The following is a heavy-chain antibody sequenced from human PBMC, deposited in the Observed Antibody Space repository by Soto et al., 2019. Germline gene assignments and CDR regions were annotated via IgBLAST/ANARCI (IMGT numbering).Heavy chain of an antibody. V-gene: IGHV4-34*01. CDR3: ARVERGTATTVVDAFDI. D-gene: IGHD1-1*01. CDR1: GGFVSSGNYY. CDR2: MSHSGGT. Sequence: QEQLQQWGAGLLKPSETLSLTCAVYGGFVSSGNYYWSWIRQPPGKGLEWIGEMSHSGGTHFNPSPKSRVTISVDTFKNQFSLKMSSVTAADTALYYCARVERGTATTVVDAFDIWGPGTMVTVSS. J-gene: IGHJ3*02.